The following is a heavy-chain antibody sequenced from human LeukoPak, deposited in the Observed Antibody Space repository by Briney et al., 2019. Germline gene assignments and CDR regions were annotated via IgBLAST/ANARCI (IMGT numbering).Heavy chain of an antibody. CDR1: GFTFSGNY. CDR3: ARDPQGYSSSWFDY. Sequence: PAGSLTLSCTASGFTFSGNYMSWIRQAPGPGQERTSYISSSISYTNYADSLKGRFTISRDNAMNSLYLQMNSLRAENTGVYYCARDPQGYSSSWFDYWGQGTLVTVSS. D-gene: IGHD6-13*01. CDR2: ISSSISYT. J-gene: IGHJ4*02. V-gene: IGHV3-11*06.